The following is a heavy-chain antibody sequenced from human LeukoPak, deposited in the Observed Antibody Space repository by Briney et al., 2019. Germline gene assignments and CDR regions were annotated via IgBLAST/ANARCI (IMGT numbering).Heavy chain of an antibody. Sequence: ASVKVSCKASGGTFSSYAISWVRQAPGQGLEWMGRIIPIFGTANYAQKFQGRVTITTDESTSTAYMELSSLRPEDTTVYYCARVAGYTSFFDYWRQGTLVTVSS. CDR3: ARVAGYTSFFDY. V-gene: IGHV1-69*05. CDR1: GGTFSSYA. CDR2: IIPIFGTA. J-gene: IGHJ4*02. D-gene: IGHD6-19*01.